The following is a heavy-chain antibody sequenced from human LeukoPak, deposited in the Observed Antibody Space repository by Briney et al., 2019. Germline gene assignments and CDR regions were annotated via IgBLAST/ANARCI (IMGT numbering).Heavy chain of an antibody. CDR2: INPNSGGT. Sequence: ASVKVYCKASGYTFTGYYMHWVRQAPGQGLEWMRWINPNSGGTNYAQKFQGWVTMTRDTSISTAYMELSRLRSDDTAVYYCARDRRIAAAGYYYYYGMDVWGQGTTVTVSS. CDR3: ARDRRIAAAGYYYYYGMDV. V-gene: IGHV1-2*04. D-gene: IGHD6-13*01. CDR1: GYTFTGYY. J-gene: IGHJ6*02.